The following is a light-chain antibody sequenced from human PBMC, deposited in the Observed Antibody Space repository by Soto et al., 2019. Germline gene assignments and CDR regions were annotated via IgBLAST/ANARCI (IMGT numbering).Light chain of an antibody. J-gene: IGKJ1*01. V-gene: IGKV1-5*01. CDR2: DAS. CDR1: QSISSW. Sequence: DIQMTQSPSTLSASVGDRVTITCRASQSISSWLAWYQQKPGKAPKLLIYDASSLESGVPSRFSGSGSGTKFTLTISSLQPDDFATYYCQQYNSYWWTFGQGTKVDIK. CDR3: QQYNSYWWT.